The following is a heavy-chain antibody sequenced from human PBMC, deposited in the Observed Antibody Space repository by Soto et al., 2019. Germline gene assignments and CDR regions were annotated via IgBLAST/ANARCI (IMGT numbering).Heavy chain of an antibody. J-gene: IGHJ4*02. Sequence: GGSLRLSCAASGFTFSSYWMSWVRQAPGKGLEWVANIKQDGSEKYYVDSVKGRFTISRDNAKNSLYLQMNSLRAEDTAVYYCARDGACSGGSCYSGFDYWGQGTLVTVSS. D-gene: IGHD2-15*01. CDR1: GFTFSSYW. V-gene: IGHV3-7*03. CDR3: ARDGACSGGSCYSGFDY. CDR2: IKQDGSEK.